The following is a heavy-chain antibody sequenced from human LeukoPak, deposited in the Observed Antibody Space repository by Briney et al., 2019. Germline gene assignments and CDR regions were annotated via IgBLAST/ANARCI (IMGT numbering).Heavy chain of an antibody. CDR1: GYRFTSYW. D-gene: IGHD5-18*01. J-gene: IGHJ6*02. Sequence: GESLKISCKGSGYRFTSYWIGWVRQMPGKGLEWMGIIYPGDSNTRYSPSFQGQVTISADKSINTAYLQWSRLKASDTAMYYCARHSGYSYGSGSISENYYFFGMDVWGQGTTVTVSS. CDR3: ARHSGYSYGSGSISENYYFFGMDV. V-gene: IGHV5-51*01. CDR2: IYPGDSNT.